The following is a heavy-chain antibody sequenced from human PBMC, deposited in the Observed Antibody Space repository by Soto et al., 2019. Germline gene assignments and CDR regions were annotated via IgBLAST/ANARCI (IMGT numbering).Heavy chain of an antibody. D-gene: IGHD3-10*01. CDR1: GDTFTSHW. CDR2: IYPADSDT. Sequence: GESLKISCKGSGDTFTSHWIAWVRQMPGKGLELMGLIYPADSDTRYSPSFEGQVTISVDKSISTAYLQWSSLKASDTAMYYCVRPQAKELGTIRGAFDIWGQGTKVTVSS. V-gene: IGHV5-51*01. CDR3: VRPQAKELGTIRGAFDI. J-gene: IGHJ3*02.